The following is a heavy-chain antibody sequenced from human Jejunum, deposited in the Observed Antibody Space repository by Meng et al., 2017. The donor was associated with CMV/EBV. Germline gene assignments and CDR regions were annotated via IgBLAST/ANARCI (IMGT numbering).Heavy chain of an antibody. CDR1: SSRGHYY. CDR2: ISYNGST. Sequence: SSRGHYYWSWGRQAPGKGLEWIGYISYNGSTSYSPSLKTRIAMSIDTSKAQFSLKMSSVTAADTAVYYCVSFYYDRSGHNWFDPWGRGTLVTVSS. CDR3: VSFYYDRSGHNWFDP. V-gene: IGHV4-30-4*08. D-gene: IGHD3-22*01. J-gene: IGHJ5*02.